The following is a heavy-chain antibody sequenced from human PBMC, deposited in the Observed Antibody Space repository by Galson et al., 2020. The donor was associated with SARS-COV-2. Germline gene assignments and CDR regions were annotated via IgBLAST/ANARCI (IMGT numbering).Heavy chain of an antibody. CDR1: GFPLSSNY. V-gene: IGHV3-53*04. CDR2: IYTGGST. Sequence: GGPLRRSGQATGFPLSSNYMSWVRQPPGKGPGRFYFIYTGGSTYYEDPVKGRFTTSRHNSKNTLYLQMNSLRADDTAVYYCARDVSGGAYDIWGQGTMVTVSS. CDR3: ARDVSGGAYDI. J-gene: IGHJ3*02. D-gene: IGHD1-26*01.